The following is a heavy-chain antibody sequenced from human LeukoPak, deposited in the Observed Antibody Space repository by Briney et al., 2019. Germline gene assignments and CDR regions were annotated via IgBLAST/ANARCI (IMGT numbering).Heavy chain of an antibody. Sequence: SETLSLTCSVSRGSISSYYWSWIRQPPGKGLEWIGYVYDSGSTRSTNYNPSLNSRVTITVDTSKNQFSLKLNSVTAADTAVYYCASSPLISSGWLGHDYWGQGILVTVSS. D-gene: IGHD6-19*01. CDR2: VYDSGSTRST. CDR1: RGSISSYY. V-gene: IGHV4-59*01. CDR3: ASSPLISSGWLGHDY. J-gene: IGHJ4*02.